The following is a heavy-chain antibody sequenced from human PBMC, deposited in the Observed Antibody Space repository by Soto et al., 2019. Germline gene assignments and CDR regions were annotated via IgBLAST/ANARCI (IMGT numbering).Heavy chain of an antibody. CDR3: AKEMNTIHSNWFDP. CDR1: GGTLIKPY. J-gene: IGHJ5*02. Sequence: SQTLRLPCTVSGGTLIKPYCNCIRQTQRKGLEWIGCAYYTGRTNVNPSFKSRVSMSVDTSKNQFSLKLDSATAADTATYFCAKEMNTIHSNWFDPWGPGTLVTVSS. V-gene: IGHV4-59*11. CDR2: AYYTGRT. D-gene: IGHD3-3*01.